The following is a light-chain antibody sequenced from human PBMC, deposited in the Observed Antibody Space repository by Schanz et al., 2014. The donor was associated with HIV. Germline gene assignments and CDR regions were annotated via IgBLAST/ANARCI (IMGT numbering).Light chain of an antibody. J-gene: IGLJ3*02. Sequence: SVLTKPRSVSGSPGQSVTISCTGTSSDVGDYNYVSWYQQHPGKAPKLMIFDVTERSSGVPDRLSGSKSGNTASLTISGLQAEDEAVYYCCSYAGSYTWVFGGGTKLTVL. CDR3: CSYAGSYTWV. CDR2: DVT. CDR1: SSDVGDYNY. V-gene: IGLV2-11*01.